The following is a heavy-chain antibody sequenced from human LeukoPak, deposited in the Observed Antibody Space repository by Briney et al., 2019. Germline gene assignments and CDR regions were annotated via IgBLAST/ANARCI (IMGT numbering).Heavy chain of an antibody. Sequence: GGSLTLSCAGSGFTVSSYAMSWVRQAPGQGLEWVSVISDSGDYTSYADSVRGRFTISRDNSRNTLYLQMISLRPEDTAVYYCAKDTSIGKYCTNGVCSPFDYWGQGTLVTVSS. D-gene: IGHD2-8*01. CDR2: ISDSGDYT. V-gene: IGHV3-23*01. J-gene: IGHJ4*02. CDR1: GFTVSSYA. CDR3: AKDTSIGKYCTNGVCSPFDY.